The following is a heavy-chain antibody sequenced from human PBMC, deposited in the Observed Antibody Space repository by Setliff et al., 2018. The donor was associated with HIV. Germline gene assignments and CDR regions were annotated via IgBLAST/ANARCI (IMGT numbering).Heavy chain of an antibody. V-gene: IGHV4-34*01. D-gene: IGHD2-8*01. CDR1: GESFSGYY. J-gene: IGHJ4*02. CDR3: ARGAPYCNHGICHLFDY. CDR2: INHSGRA. Sequence: PSETLSLTCAVYGESFSGYYWSWIRQPAGKGLEWLGEINHSGRAKYNPSLKSRVTISVDTSKNQFSLRLSSVTAADTAVYYCARGAPYCNHGICHLFDYWGQGNLVTVSS.